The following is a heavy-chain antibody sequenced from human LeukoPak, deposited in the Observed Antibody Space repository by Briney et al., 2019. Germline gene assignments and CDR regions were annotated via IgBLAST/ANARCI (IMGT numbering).Heavy chain of an antibody. CDR3: AVAFVDY. Sequence: GGSLRLSCAASGFTFDDYAMHWVRQAPGKGLEWVSLISGDGGSTYYAHSVKGRFTISRDNSKNSLYLQMNSLRSEDTALYYCAVAFVDYWGQGTLVTVSS. CDR2: ISGDGGST. CDR1: GFTFDDYA. D-gene: IGHD5-12*01. J-gene: IGHJ4*02. V-gene: IGHV3-43*02.